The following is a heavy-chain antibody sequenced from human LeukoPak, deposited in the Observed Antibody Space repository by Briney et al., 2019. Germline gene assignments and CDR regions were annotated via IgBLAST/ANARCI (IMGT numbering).Heavy chain of an antibody. CDR3: ARSSARDAFDI. V-gene: IGHV3-48*04. CDR1: GFTFSTYS. J-gene: IGHJ3*02. D-gene: IGHD3-10*01. Sequence: AGGSLRLSCAASGFTFSTYSMNWVRQAPGKGLEWVSYITSSSSTMFYADSVKGRFTISRDNAKNSLYLQMNSLRAEDTAVYYCARSSARDAFDIWGQGTMVTVSS. CDR2: ITSSSSTM.